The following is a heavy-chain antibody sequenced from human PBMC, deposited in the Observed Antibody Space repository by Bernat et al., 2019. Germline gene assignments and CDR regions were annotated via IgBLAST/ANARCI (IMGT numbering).Heavy chain of an antibody. D-gene: IGHD2-15*01. J-gene: IGHJ4*02. CDR3: AREGSFEDFDY. CDR2: ISSSGSAI. V-gene: IGHV3-48*03. CDR1: GFTFSSYE. Sequence: EVQLVESGGGLVQPGGSLRLSCAASGFTFSSYELNWVRQAPWKGLEWFSYISSSGSAIYYADSVKGRFTISRDNSKNSLYLQMNNLRDEDTDVYYCAREGSFEDFDYWGQGTMVTVSS.